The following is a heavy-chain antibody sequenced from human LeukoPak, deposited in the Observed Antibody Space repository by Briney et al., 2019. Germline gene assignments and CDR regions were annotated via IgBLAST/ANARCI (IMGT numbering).Heavy chain of an antibody. Sequence: APVKVSCKPSGYTFTAYFMHWVRQAPGQGLEWRGWINPNSGGTNYAQKFQGRVTMTRDTSISTAYMELSRLRSDDTAVYYCARPDSYYYYYGMDVWGQGTTVTVSS. CDR3: ARPDSYYYYYGMDV. J-gene: IGHJ6*02. CDR1: GYTFTAYF. V-gene: IGHV1-2*02. D-gene: IGHD2-21*01. CDR2: INPNSGGT.